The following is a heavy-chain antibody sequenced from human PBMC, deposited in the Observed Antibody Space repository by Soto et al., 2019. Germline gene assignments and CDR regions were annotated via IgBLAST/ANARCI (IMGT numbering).Heavy chain of an antibody. Sequence: QVQLVQSGAEVKKHGASVKVSCKASGYTFTGYYMHWVRQAPGQGLEWMGWINPNSGGTNNAQKFQGGVTRTRATSLSSTYMELGRLRSDDTVVYYWAMEAARDYYGMDVCGQGTTVTVSS. V-gene: IGHV1-2*01. CDR1: GYTFTGYY. J-gene: IGHJ6*02. CDR3: AMEAARDYYGMDV. CDR2: INPNSGGT. D-gene: IGHD6-6*01.